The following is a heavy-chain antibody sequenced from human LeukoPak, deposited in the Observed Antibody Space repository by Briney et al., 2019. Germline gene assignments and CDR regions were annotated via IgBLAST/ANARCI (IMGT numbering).Heavy chain of an antibody. V-gene: IGHV3-7*03. Sequence: GGALRLSCAASGFTFSSYWMSWVRQAPGKGLEWVANIKEDGSEKHYVDSVKGRFSISRDNAKSPLFLQMNSLRAEDTAVYYCARDYVTTGWFDYWGQGTLVTVSS. CDR2: IKEDGSEK. D-gene: IGHD4-17*01. CDR1: GFTFSSYW. CDR3: ARDYVTTGWFDY. J-gene: IGHJ4*02.